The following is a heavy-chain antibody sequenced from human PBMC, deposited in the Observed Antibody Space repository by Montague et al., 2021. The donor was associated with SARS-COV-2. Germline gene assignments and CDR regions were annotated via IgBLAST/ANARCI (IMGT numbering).Heavy chain of an antibody. CDR2: TFYRSEWNY. D-gene: IGHD7-27*01. CDR3: ARVRHLGRGVDV. CDR1: GDSVSRNDIA. V-gene: IGHV6-1*01. Sequence: CAISGDSVSRNDIAWNWFRQSPSRGLEWLGRTFYRSEWNYHYADSVKSPITIDPDTSKNQVSLQLKSVTPEDTAVYFCARVRHLGRGVDVWGQGTTVTVSS. J-gene: IGHJ6*02.